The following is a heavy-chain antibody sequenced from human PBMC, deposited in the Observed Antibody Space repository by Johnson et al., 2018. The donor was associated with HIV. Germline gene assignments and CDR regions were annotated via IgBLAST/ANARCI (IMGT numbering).Heavy chain of an antibody. Sequence: QMLLVESGGGVVQPGGSLRLSCVASGFTFSSYGMYWVRQAPGKGLEWVSVIYSCGSTYYTDSVKGRFTISRDNPKNTLYLQMNSLRAEDTAVYYCAGLPDAFDIWGQGTMVTVSS. CDR1: GFTFSSYG. CDR3: AGLPDAFDI. D-gene: IGHD5-12*01. V-gene: IGHV3-NL1*01. CDR2: IYSCGST. J-gene: IGHJ3*02.